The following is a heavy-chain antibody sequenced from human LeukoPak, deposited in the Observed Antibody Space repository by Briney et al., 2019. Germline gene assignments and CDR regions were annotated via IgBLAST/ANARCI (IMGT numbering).Heavy chain of an antibody. CDR3: ARVSIHGDSDY. CDR2: IYYTGRT. J-gene: IGHJ4*02. CDR1: GGSINDYY. Sequence: PSETLSLTCTVSGGSINDYYWSWIRQSPGKGLEWIGYIYYTGRTKYNPSVPSRVTISVDTTKNQYSLNLRSVTSADTAVYFCARVSIHGDSDYWGQGTLVTVSS. V-gene: IGHV4-59*01.